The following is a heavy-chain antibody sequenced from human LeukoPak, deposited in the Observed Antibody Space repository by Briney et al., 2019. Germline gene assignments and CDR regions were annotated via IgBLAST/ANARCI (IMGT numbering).Heavy chain of an antibody. CDR3: AAGIFLGMAAPYFFDY. J-gene: IGHJ4*02. CDR2: ISGSGGST. D-gene: IGHD2/OR15-2a*01. Sequence: PGGSLRLSCAASGFTFSSYAMSWVRQAPGKGLEWVSAISGSGGSTYYADSVKGRFTISRDNSKNTLYLQMNSLRAEDTAVYFCAAGIFLGMAAPYFFDYWGQGTLVTVSS. V-gene: IGHV3-23*01. CDR1: GFTFSSYA.